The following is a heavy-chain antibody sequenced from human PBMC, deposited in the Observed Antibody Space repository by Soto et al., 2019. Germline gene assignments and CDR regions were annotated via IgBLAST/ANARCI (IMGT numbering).Heavy chain of an antibody. D-gene: IGHD2-15*01. J-gene: IGHJ5*02. CDR3: ERPCRNKWWLPHGFGP. Sequence: AETLARSLPVSGGSISSGSYYWGWIRQPQGKGLEWIGSIYYSGSTYYNPSLKSRVTISVDTSKNQFSLKLSSVTAADTAVYYCERPCRNKWWLPHGFGPGGQGNLDT. CDR1: GGSISSGSYY. V-gene: IGHV4-39*01. CDR2: IYYSGST.